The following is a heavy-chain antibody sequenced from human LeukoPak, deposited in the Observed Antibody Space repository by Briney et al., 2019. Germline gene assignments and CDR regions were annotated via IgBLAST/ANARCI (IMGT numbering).Heavy chain of an antibody. CDR2: IWYDGSNK. J-gene: IGHJ4*02. CDR3: ARADIAAAGYPYY. D-gene: IGHD6-13*01. Sequence: PGGSLRLSCAASGFTFSSYGMHWVRQAPGEGLEWVAVIWYDGSNKYYADSVKGRFTISRDNSKNTLYLQMNSLRAGDTAVYYCARADIAAAGYPYYWGQGTLVTVSS. CDR1: GFTFSSYG. V-gene: IGHV3-33*01.